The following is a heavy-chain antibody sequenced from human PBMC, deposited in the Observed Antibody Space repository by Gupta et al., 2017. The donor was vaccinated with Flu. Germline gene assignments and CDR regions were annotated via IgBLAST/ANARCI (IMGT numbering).Heavy chain of an antibody. D-gene: IGHD2-2*03. CDR1: GGSFSGYY. CDR3: ARALAGYCSSTSCQPKHYGMDV. CDR2: INHSGST. Sequence: QVQLQQWGAGLLKPSETLSLTCAVYGGSFSGYYWSWIRQPPGKGLEWIGEINHSGSTNYNPSLKSRVTISVDTSKNQFSLKLSSVTAADTAVYYCARALAGYCSSTSCQPKHYGMDVWGQGTTVTVSS. V-gene: IGHV4-34*01. J-gene: IGHJ6*02.